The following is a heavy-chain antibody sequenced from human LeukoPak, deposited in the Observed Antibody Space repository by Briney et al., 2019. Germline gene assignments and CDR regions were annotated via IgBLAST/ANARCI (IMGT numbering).Heavy chain of an antibody. V-gene: IGHV3-11*04. J-gene: IGHJ4*02. CDR1: GGSISSTSYY. CDR2: ISSSGDTI. D-gene: IGHD3-10*02. Sequence: LSLTCTVSGGSISSTSYYWGWIRQAPGKGLEGVSYISSSGDTIYYADSVKGRFTVSRDNAKNSLYLQMDSLRAEDTAVYYCAGCSDLGFWGQGTLVTVSS. CDR3: AGCSDLGF.